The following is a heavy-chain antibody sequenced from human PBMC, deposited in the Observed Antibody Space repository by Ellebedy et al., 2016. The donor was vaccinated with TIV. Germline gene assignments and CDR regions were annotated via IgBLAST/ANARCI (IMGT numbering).Heavy chain of an antibody. D-gene: IGHD3-22*01. J-gene: IGHJ4*02. Sequence: SETLSLXXTVSGGSISSSSYYWGWIRQPPGKGLEWIGSIYYSGSTYYNPSLKSRVTISVDTSKNQFSLKLSSVTAADTAVYYCASHKTDSSGYLIDYWGQGTLVTVSS. CDR1: GGSISSSSYY. CDR2: IYYSGST. V-gene: IGHV4-39*01. CDR3: ASHKTDSSGYLIDY.